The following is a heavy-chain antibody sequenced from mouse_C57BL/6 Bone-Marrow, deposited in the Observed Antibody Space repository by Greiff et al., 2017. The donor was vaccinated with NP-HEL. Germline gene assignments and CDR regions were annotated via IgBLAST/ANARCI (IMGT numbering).Heavy chain of an antibody. V-gene: IGHV1-54*01. Sequence: QVQLQQSGAELVRPGTSVKVSCKASGYAFTNYLIEWVKQRPGQGLEWIGVINPGSGGTNYNEKFKSKATLTADKSSSTAYMQLSSLTSEDSAVYFCARLFAYWGQGTLVTVSA. CDR3: ARLFAY. CDR2: INPGSGGT. J-gene: IGHJ3*01. CDR1: GYAFTNYL.